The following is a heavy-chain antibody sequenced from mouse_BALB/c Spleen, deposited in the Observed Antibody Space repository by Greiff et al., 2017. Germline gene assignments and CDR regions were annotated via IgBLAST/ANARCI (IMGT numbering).Heavy chain of an antibody. CDR2: ISNGGGST. CDR3: ARHDYDGGNYFDY. D-gene: IGHD2-4*01. J-gene: IGHJ2*01. Sequence: EVKVVESGGGLVQPGGSLKLSCAASGFTFSSYTMSWVRQTPEKRLEWVAYISNGGGSTYYPDTVKGRFTISRDNAKNTLYLQMSSLKSEDTAMYYCARHDYDGGNYFDYWGQGTTLTVSS. V-gene: IGHV5-12-2*01. CDR1: GFTFSSYT.